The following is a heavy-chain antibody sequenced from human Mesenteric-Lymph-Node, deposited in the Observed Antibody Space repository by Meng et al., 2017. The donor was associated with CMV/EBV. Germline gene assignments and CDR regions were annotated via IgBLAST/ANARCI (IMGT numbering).Heavy chain of an antibody. V-gene: IGHV3-11*04. D-gene: IGHD3-3*01. J-gene: IGHJ6*02. CDR1: GFTFSNAW. CDR3: ARDVAFRLEWAYYYYYYGMDV. CDR2: ISSSGSTI. Sequence: GESLKISCAASGFTFSNAWMSWVRQAPGKGLEWVSYISSSGSTIYYADSVKGRFTISRDNAKNSLYLQMNSLRAEDTAVYYCARDVAFRLEWAYYYYYYGMDVWGQGTTVTVSS.